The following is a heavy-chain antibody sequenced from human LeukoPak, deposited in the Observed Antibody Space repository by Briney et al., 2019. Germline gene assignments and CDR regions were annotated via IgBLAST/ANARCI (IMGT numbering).Heavy chain of an antibody. D-gene: IGHD1-26*01. CDR3: ARKVGATFFDY. J-gene: IGHJ4*02. CDR2: IYHSGST. CDR1: GYSISSGYY. Sequence: SETLSLTCTVSGYSISSGYYWGWIRQPPGKGLEWIGNIYHSGSTYYNPSLKSRVTISVDTSKNQFSLKLSSVTAADTAVYYCARKVGATFFDYWGQGTLVTVSS. V-gene: IGHV4-38-2*02.